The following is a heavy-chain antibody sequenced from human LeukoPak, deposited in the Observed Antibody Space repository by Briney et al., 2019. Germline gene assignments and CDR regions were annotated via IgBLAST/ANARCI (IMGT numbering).Heavy chain of an antibody. D-gene: IGHD2-2*01. V-gene: IGHV4-59*11. J-gene: IGHJ5*02. CDR2: IHNSGST. Sequence: SETLSLTCTVSGVSISSLYWTWLRQPPGKGLQWIGNIHNSGSTNYDPSLKSRVTISVDTAKNQFSLRLNSVTAADTAVYYCGRESFGGHCSRTGCFQYTWVDPWGQGSLVTVSS. CDR3: GRESFGGHCSRTGCFQYTWVDP. CDR1: GVSISSLY.